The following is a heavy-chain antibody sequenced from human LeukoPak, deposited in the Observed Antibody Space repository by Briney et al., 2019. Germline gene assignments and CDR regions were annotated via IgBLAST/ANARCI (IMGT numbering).Heavy chain of an antibody. CDR3: AKVAVGKTESSGYPPHFDY. V-gene: IGHV3-23*01. J-gene: IGHJ4*02. Sequence: GGTLRLSCVVSGFTLPYGMSWVRQAPGKGLEWVSYVSATGYTTSYADSVKGRFTISRDNAKNTVFLQMDSLRADDTAVYYCAKVAVGKTESSGYPPHFDYWGQGTLVTVSS. D-gene: IGHD3-22*01. CDR1: GFTLPYG. CDR2: VSATGYTT.